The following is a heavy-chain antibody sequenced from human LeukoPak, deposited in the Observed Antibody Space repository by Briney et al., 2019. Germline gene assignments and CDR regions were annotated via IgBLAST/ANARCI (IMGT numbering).Heavy chain of an antibody. J-gene: IGHJ4*02. D-gene: IGHD3-22*01. CDR2: INHSGST. Sequence: SETLSLTCAVYGGSFSGYYWSWIRQPPGKGLEWIGEINHSGSTNYNPSLKSRVTISVGTSKNRFSLKLSSVTAADTAVYYCARGRSDYLRYYFDHWGQGTLVTVSS. CDR3: ARGRSDYLRYYFDH. CDR1: GGSFSGYY. V-gene: IGHV4-34*01.